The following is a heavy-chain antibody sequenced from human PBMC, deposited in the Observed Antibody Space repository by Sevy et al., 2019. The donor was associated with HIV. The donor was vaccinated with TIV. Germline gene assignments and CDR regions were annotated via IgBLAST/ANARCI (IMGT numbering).Heavy chain of an antibody. CDR2: ISSSSSYT. Sequence: GGSLRLSCAASGFTFSDYYMSWIRQAPGKGLEWVSYISSSSSYTNYADSVKGRFTISRDNAKNSLYLQMNSLRAEDTAVYYCARDRNKGTAGTTGYWGQGTLVTVSS. J-gene: IGHJ4*02. D-gene: IGHD1-7*01. V-gene: IGHV3-11*06. CDR1: GFTFSDYY. CDR3: ARDRNKGTAGTTGY.